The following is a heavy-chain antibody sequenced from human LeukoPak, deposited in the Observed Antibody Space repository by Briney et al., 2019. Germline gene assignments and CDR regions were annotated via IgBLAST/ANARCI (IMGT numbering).Heavy chain of an antibody. CDR1: GGSFSGYY. D-gene: IGHD6-19*01. CDR2: INHSGST. Sequence: NASETLSLTCAVYGGSFSGYYWSWIRQPPGKGLEWIGEINHSGSTNYNPSLKSRVTISVDTSKNQFSLKLSSVTAAGTAVYYCCAVAGTYWGQGTLVTVSS. V-gene: IGHV4-34*01. CDR3: CAVAGTY. J-gene: IGHJ4*02.